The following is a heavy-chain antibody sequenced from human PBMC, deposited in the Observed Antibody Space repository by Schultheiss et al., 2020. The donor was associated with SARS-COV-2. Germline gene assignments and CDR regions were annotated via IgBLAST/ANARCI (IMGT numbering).Heavy chain of an antibody. Sequence: GGSLRLSCAASGFTFSNAWMSWVRQAPGKGLEWVGRIKSKTDGGTTDYAAPVKGRFTISRDDSKNTLYLQMNSLKTEDTAVYYCTTHSTYCTNGVCYYYFDYWGQGTLVTVSS. D-gene: IGHD2-8*01. CDR2: IKSKTDGGTT. CDR3: TTHSTYCTNGVCYYYFDY. CDR1: GFTFSNAW. V-gene: IGHV3-15*01. J-gene: IGHJ4*02.